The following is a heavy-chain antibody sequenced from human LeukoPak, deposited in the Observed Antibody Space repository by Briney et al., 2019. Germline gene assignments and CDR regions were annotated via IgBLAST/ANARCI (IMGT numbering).Heavy chain of an antibody. J-gene: IGHJ6*03. CDR3: ARGVTGIYYYYYMDV. D-gene: IGHD3-10*01. Sequence: ASVKVSCKASGYSFTGHYMHWVRQAPGQGLEWMGWINPNSGDTNYAQKFQGEVTMTRDTSISTAYMELSRLRSDDTAVYYCARGVTGIYYYYYMDVWGKGTTVTVSS. CDR2: INPNSGDT. CDR1: GYSFTGHY. V-gene: IGHV1-2*02.